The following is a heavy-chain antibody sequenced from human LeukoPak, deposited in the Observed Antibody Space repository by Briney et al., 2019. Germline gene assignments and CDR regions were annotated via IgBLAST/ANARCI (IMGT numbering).Heavy chain of an antibody. CDR1: GFTFSSYA. CDR2: TSYDGSNK. J-gene: IGHJ6*02. Sequence: GGSLRLSCAASGFTFSSYAMHWVRQAPGKGLEWVAVTSYDGSNKYYADSVKGRFTISRDNSKNTLYLQMNSLRAEDTAVYYCARDYYDNKGGMDVWGQGTTVTVSS. D-gene: IGHD3-22*01. CDR3: ARDYYDNKGGMDV. V-gene: IGHV3-30-3*01.